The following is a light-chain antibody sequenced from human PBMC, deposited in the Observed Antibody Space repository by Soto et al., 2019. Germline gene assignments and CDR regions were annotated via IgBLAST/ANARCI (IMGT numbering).Light chain of an antibody. J-gene: IGKJ1*01. Sequence: EIVMTPSPATLSVSPGGRATLSCRASQSVSNKLVWYQQKPGQAPRLLIYAASTRATGIPARFSGSGSETEFTLTISSLQSEDLAVYYCQQYANWPKTFGQGTKVDIK. V-gene: IGKV3-15*01. CDR1: QSVSNK. CDR2: AAS. CDR3: QQYANWPKT.